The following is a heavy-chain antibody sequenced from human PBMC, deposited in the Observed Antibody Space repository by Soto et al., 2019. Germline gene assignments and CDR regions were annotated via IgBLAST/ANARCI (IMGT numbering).Heavy chain of an antibody. Sequence: TLSLTCAVSGGSISRSNWWSWVRQPPGKGLEWIGEIYHSGSTNYHPSLKSRVTISVDKSKNQFSLKLTSLTAADTAVYYCARSITFDWLFFDNWGQGTLVTVSS. D-gene: IGHD3-9*01. CDR1: GGSISRSNW. CDR3: ARSITFDWLFFDN. J-gene: IGHJ4*02. V-gene: IGHV4-4*02. CDR2: IYHSGST.